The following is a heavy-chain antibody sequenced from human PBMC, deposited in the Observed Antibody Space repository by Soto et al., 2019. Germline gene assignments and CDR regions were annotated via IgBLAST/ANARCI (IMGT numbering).Heavy chain of an antibody. CDR2: ISYDGSNK. J-gene: IGHJ4*02. CDR3: AKAAYDYYCSGSYFLY. V-gene: IGHV3-30*18. CDR1: GFTFSSYG. Sequence: QVQLVESGGGVVQPGRSLRLSCAASGFTFSSYGMHWVRQAPGKGLEWVAVISYDGSNKYYADSVKGRFTISRDNSKNTLYLQMNSLRAEDTAVYYCAKAAYDYYCSGSYFLYWGQGTLVTVSS. D-gene: IGHD3-10*01.